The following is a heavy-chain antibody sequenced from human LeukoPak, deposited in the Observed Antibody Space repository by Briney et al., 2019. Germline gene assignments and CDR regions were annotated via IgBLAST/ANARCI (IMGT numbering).Heavy chain of an antibody. J-gene: IGHJ4*02. CDR1: GYTFTSHG. CDR2: ISAYNGNT. V-gene: IGHV1-18*01. D-gene: IGHD3-3*01. CDR3: ARDQTLGVVNI. Sequence: GASVKVSCKASGYTFTSHGISWVRQAPGQGLEWMGWISAYNGNTNYAQKLQGRVTMTTDTSTSTAHMELRSLRSDDTAAYYCARDQTLGVVNIWGQGTLVTVSS.